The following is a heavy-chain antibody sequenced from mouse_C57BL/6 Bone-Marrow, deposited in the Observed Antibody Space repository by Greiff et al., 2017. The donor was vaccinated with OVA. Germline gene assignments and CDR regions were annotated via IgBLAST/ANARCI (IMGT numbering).Heavy chain of an antibody. V-gene: IGHV1-50*01. J-gene: IGHJ2*01. CDR1: GYTFTSYW. Sequence: QVQLQQPGAELVKPGASVKLSCKASGYTFTSYWMQWVKQRPGQGLEWIGEIDPSDSYTNYNQKFKGKATFTVDTSSSTAYMQLSSLTSEDSAVYDCARDYGYDGDYFDYWGQGTTLTVSS. CDR3: ARDYGYDGDYFDY. D-gene: IGHD2-2*01. CDR2: IDPSDSYT.